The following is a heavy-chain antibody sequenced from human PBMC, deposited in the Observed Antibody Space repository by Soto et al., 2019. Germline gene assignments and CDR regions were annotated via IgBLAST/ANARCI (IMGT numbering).Heavy chain of an antibody. V-gene: IGHV3-33*01. J-gene: IGHJ6*02. CDR1: GFTFSSYA. CDR2: IWYDGSNK. Sequence: PVVSLRLSCAASGFTFSSYAMHWVRQAPGKGLEWVAVIWYDGSNKYYADSVKGRFTISRDNSKNALYLQMNSLRAEDTAVDYCARGVSGMDVWGQGNTVSVSS. CDR3: ARGVSGMDV.